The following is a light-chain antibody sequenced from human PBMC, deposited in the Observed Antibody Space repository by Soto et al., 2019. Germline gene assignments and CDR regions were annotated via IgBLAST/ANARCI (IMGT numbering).Light chain of an antibody. Sequence: SEGDRFTISCRASQSVSIWLAWYQQKPGRAPKLLIYKSSILESGVPSRFSGSGSGTEFTLTISSLQPDDFATYYCQQFNTSPWTFGQGTKVDIK. CDR1: QSVSIW. CDR2: KSS. J-gene: IGKJ1*01. CDR3: QQFNTSPWT. V-gene: IGKV1-5*03.